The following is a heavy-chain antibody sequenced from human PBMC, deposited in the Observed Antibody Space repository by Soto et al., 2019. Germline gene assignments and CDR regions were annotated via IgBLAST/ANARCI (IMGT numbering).Heavy chain of an antibody. V-gene: IGHV4-30-2*01. Sequence: QLQLQESGSGLVKPSQTLSLTCAVSGGSISSGGYSWSLIRQPPGKGLEWIGYIYHSGSTYYNPSLKSRVTILVDRSKNQFSLKLSSVTAADTAVYYCARAGGLGAVAVDYWGQGTLVTVSS. J-gene: IGHJ4*02. CDR3: ARAGGLGAVAVDY. CDR1: GGSISSGGYS. CDR2: IYHSGST. D-gene: IGHD6-19*01.